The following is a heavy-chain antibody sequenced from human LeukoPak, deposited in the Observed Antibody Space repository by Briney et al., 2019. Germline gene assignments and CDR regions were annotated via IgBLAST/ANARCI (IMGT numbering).Heavy chain of an antibody. CDR1: GFTFSSYG. V-gene: IGHV3-23*01. J-gene: IGHJ4*02. CDR2: ISGSGGST. Sequence: PGGSLRLSCAASGFTFSSYGMRWVRQAPGKGLEGFSAISGSGGSTYYADSVKGRFTISRENSKKTLYLQMHSLRAEDTAVYYCAKESLRVVPSATFDYWGQGTLVTVSS. D-gene: IGHD2-2*01. CDR3: AKESLRVVPSATFDY.